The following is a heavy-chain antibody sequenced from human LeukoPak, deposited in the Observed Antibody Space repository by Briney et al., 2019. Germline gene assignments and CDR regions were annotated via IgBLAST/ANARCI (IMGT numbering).Heavy chain of an antibody. V-gene: IGHV1-24*01. J-gene: IGHJ4*02. CDR3: ATDLVVRGVVDY. CDR2: FDPEDGET. D-gene: IGHD3-10*01. CDR1: GYTLTELS. Sequence: ASVKVSCKVSGYTLTELSTHWVRQAPGKGLEWMGGFDPEDGETIYAQKFQGRVTMTEDTSTDTAYMELSSLRSEDTAVYYCATDLVVRGVVDYWGQGTLVTVSS.